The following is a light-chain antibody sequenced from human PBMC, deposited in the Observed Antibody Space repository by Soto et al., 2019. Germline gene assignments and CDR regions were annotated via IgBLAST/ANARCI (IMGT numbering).Light chain of an antibody. CDR1: QSISGW. Sequence: DIQMTQSPSTLSASVGDRVTITCRASQSISGWLAWYQQKPGKAPKLLIYKASSLESGVPSRFSGSGSGTEFTLTIISLQTDDFATYYCQQYNSYSPTWTFVQGTKVELK. CDR2: KAS. CDR3: QQYNSYSPTWT. J-gene: IGKJ1*01. V-gene: IGKV1-5*03.